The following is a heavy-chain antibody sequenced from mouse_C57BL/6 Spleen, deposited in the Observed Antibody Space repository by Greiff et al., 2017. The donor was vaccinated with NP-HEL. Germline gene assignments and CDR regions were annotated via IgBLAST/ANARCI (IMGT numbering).Heavy chain of an antibody. CDR2: IDPSDSYT. J-gene: IGHJ2*01. D-gene: IGHD2-5*01. CDR3: ARRFYSNYGYYFDY. Sequence: QVQLQQPGAELVMPGASVKLSCKASGYTFTSYWMHWVKQRPGQGLEWIGEIDPSDSYTNYNQKFKGKSTLTVDKSSSTAYMQLSSLTSEYSAVYYCARRFYSNYGYYFDYWGQGTTLTVSS. CDR1: GYTFTSYW. V-gene: IGHV1-69*01.